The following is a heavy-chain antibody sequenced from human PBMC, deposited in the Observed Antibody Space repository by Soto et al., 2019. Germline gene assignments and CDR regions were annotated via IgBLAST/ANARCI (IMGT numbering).Heavy chain of an antibody. Sequence: SETLSLTCTVSGGSISSNYWSWIRQPPGKGLEWIGYIYYSGSTNYNPSLKSRVTISVDTSKNQFSLKLSSVTAADTAVYYCARHQAVAGTRGWFDPWGQGTLVTVSS. V-gene: IGHV4-59*08. CDR1: GGSISSNY. D-gene: IGHD6-19*01. CDR3: ARHQAVAGTRGWFDP. J-gene: IGHJ5*02. CDR2: IYYSGST.